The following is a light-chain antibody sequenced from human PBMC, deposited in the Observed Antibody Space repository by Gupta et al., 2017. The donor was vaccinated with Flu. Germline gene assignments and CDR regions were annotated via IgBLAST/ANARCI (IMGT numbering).Light chain of an antibody. CDR3: SSCTSSTTLV. CDR1: SSDIGYYKY. V-gene: IGLV2-14*01. CDR2: DVT. J-gene: IGLJ2*01. Sequence: QSALTQPASVSGSPGQSITISCTATSSDIGYYKYVSWYQQHPGNAPHLLIYDVTNRPSGVSTRFSGSKSGATASLTISGLQAEDEADYYCSSCTSSTTLVFGGGTRLTVL.